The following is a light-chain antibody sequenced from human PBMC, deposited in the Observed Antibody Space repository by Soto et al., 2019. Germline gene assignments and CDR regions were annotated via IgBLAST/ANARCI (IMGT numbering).Light chain of an antibody. CDR2: GPS. CDR1: QSVSSSY. CDR3: QQYGSATRT. J-gene: IGKJ2*01. Sequence: ELVLTQSPGTLSLSPGVRATLSCRASQSVSSSYLAWYQQNPGQAPRLLIYGPSSRATGISERFSGSVSGTYFTLTISRLEPEDFALYYCQQYGSATRTFGQWTKLEIK. V-gene: IGKV3-20*01.